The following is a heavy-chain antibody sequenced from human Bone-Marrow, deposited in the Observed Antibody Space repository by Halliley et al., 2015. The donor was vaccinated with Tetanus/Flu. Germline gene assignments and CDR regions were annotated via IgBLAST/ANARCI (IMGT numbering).Heavy chain of an antibody. CDR3: ARGRVYGDFAYFDL. D-gene: IGHD4-17*01. J-gene: IGHJ2*01. CDR2: IYYSGNT. Sequence: TLSLTCSVSNASMNNYYWSWIRQPPGKGLEWIGYIYYSGNTYYNPSLKSRVTISVDTAKNQFSLKLRSVTAADTAVYYCARGRVYGDFAYFDLWGRGSLVTVSS. CDR1: NASMNNYY. V-gene: IGHV4-59*01.